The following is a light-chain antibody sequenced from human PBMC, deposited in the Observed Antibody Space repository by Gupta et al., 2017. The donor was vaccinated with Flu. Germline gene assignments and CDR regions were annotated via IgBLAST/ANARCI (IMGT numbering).Light chain of an antibody. V-gene: IGLV2-11*01. Sequence: VNISFTGVSSNVGGYNLVPWDQQHPGTAPKLLIYDVIKRPSGVPVRFSGSKSGTTASLTSTGLQAEDEADYYCRSYAGYRTYFVVGCGTKVTVL. CDR3: RSYAGYRTYFV. CDR2: DVI. J-gene: IGLJ1*01. CDR1: SSNVGGYNL.